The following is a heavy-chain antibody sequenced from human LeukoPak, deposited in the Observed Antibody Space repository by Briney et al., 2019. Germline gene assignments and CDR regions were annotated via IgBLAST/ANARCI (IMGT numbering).Heavy chain of an antibody. J-gene: IGHJ4*02. CDR1: GYTFTSYD. D-gene: IGHD2-21*01. CDR3: WGGGWKKPFDY. CDR2: MSPNNGDT. Sequence: GASVKVSCKTSGYTFTSYDINWVRQATGQGLEWLGWMSPNNGDTGYAQKFQGRVTITADESTSTAHMELSSLRSEDTAVYYCWGGGWKKPFDYWGQGTLVTVSS. V-gene: IGHV1-8*01.